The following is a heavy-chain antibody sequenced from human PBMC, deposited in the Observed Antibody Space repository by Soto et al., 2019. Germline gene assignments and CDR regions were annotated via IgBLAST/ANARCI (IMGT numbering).Heavy chain of an antibody. V-gene: IGHV6-1*01. Sequence: SQTLSLTCAISGDRFSSNSAAWNWVRQSPSRGLEWLGRTFYRSKWYNDYAVSVKSRITINADTSKNQFSLQLNSVTLEDTAVYYCARDLGTWRPFDPWGQGTLVTVSS. J-gene: IGHJ5*02. CDR2: TFYRSKWYN. CDR1: GDRFSSNSAA. D-gene: IGHD1-1*01. CDR3: ARDLGTWRPFDP.